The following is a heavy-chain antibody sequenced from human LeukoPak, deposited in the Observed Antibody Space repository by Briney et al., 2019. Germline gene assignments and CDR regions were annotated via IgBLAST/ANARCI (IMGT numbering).Heavy chain of an antibody. J-gene: IGHJ3*02. Sequence: GGSLRLSCATSGFTFTIFGINWVRQAPGKGPEWVSYIDARSGITYYADSVQGRFTISRDNAKESVFLQMNGLRVDDTAVYYCTRTYDFGRGPPGDAFDNWGQGTPVIVSS. V-gene: IGHV3-48*01. CDR2: IDARSGIT. CDR1: GFTFTIFG. CDR3: TRTYDFGRGPPGDAFDN. D-gene: IGHD3-3*01.